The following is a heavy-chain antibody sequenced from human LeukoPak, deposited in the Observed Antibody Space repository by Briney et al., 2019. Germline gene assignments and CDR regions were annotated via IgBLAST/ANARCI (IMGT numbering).Heavy chain of an antibody. CDR3: AKDPLGGYDPDYFDY. CDR1: GFTFSSYA. D-gene: IGHD5-12*01. V-gene: IGHV3-23*01. J-gene: IGHJ4*02. Sequence: GGSLRLSCAASGFTFSSYAMSWVRQAPGKGLEWVSAISGSGGSTYYADSVKGRFTISRDNSKNTLYLQMNSLRAEDTAVYYCAKDPLGGYDPDYFDYWGQGTLVTVSS. CDR2: ISGSGGST.